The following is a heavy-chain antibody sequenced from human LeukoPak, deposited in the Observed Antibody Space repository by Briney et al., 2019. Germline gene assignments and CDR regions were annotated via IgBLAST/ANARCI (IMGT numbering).Heavy chain of an antibody. CDR2: FDPEDGET. CDR1: GYTLTELS. D-gene: IGHD3-22*01. CDR3: ARSPLSYYYDSSGYPILEYFQH. V-gene: IGHV1-24*01. J-gene: IGHJ1*01. Sequence: EASVKVSCKVSGYTLTELSMHWVRQAPGKGLEWMGGFDPEDGETIYAQKLQGRVTMTTDTSTSTAYMELRSLRSDDTAVYYCARSPLSYYYDSSGYPILEYFQHWGQGTLVTVSS.